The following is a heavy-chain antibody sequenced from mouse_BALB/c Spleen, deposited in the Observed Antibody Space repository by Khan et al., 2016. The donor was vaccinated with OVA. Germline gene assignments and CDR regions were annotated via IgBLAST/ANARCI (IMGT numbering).Heavy chain of an antibody. Sequence: EVRLQQSGPELVKPGTSMKISCKASGYSFTDYTMNWVKQSHGKNLEWIGLINPYNGGTSYNQKFKGKATLTVDKSSSTAYMELLSLTSEDSAVYYCARGNYYGSNSWFGYWGQGTLVTVSA. J-gene: IGHJ3*01. CDR1: GYSFTDYT. V-gene: IGHV1-18*01. CDR3: ARGNYYGSNSWFGY. D-gene: IGHD1-1*01. CDR2: INPYNGGT.